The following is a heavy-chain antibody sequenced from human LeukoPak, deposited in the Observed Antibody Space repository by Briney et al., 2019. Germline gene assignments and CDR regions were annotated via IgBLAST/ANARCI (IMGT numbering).Heavy chain of an antibody. CDR3: ARDTSPYSNSGDNWFDP. CDR2: INSDGSST. J-gene: IGHJ5*02. Sequence: GESLRLSCAASGFTFSSYWMHWVRQAPGKGLVWVSRINSDGSSTSYADSVKGRFTISRDNAKNTLYLQMNSLRAEDTAVYYCARDTSPYSNSGDNWFDPWGQGTLVTVSS. CDR1: GFTFSSYW. V-gene: IGHV3-74*01. D-gene: IGHD4-11*01.